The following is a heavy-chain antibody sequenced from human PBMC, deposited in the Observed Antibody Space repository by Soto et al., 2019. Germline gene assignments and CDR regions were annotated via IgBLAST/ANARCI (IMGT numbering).Heavy chain of an antibody. CDR2: ISYDGSNK. V-gene: IGHV3-30*18. J-gene: IGHJ4*02. Sequence: GGSLRLSCAASGFTFSSYGMHWVRQAPGKGLEWVAVISYDGSNKYYADSVKGRFTISRDNSKNTLYLQMNSLRAEDTAVYYCAKITPGNPLYWGQGTLVTVSS. D-gene: IGHD1-20*01. CDR3: AKITPGNPLY. CDR1: GFTFSSYG.